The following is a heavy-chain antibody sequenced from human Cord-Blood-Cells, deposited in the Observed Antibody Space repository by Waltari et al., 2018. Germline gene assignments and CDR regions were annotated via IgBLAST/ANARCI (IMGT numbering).Heavy chain of an antibody. Sequence: EVQLVQSGAEVKKPGESLTISCKGSEYSFTSYWIGWMREMPGKGLEWMGISYPGDCDTRDTPSCQRQVSISADKPISTSYLQWSSLKASETAMYYCARRCCGGDCYSCDSWGEGTLVTVSS. J-gene: IGHJ4*02. CDR2: SYPGDCDT. V-gene: IGHV5-51*01. CDR1: EYSFTSYW. CDR3: ARRCCGGDCYSCDS. D-gene: IGHD2-21*02.